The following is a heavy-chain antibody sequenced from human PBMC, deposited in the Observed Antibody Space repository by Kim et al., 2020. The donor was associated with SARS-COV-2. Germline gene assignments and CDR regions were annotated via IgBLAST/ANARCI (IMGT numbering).Heavy chain of an antibody. J-gene: IGHJ5*02. CDR1: GFTFSSYS. CDR2: ISSSSSTI. V-gene: IGHV3-48*02. CDR3: ARDRARGYGDYRWFDP. D-gene: IGHD4-17*01. Sequence: GGSLRLSCAASGFTFSSYSMNWVRQAPGKGLEWVSYISSSSSTIYYADSVKGRFTISRDNAKNSLYLQMNSLRDEDTAVYYCARDRARGYGDYRWFDPWGQGTLVTVSS.